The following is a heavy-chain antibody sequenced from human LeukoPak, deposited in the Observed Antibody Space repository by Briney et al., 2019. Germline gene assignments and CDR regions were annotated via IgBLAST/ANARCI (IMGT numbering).Heavy chain of an antibody. J-gene: IGHJ4*02. Sequence: PGGSLRLSCAASGFTFSSYAMSWVRQAPGKGLEWVSAISGSGGSTCYADSVKGRFTISRDNSKNTLYLQMNSLRAEDTAVYYCAKDHITIFGVVTGYFDYWGQGTLVTVSS. CDR2: ISGSGGST. D-gene: IGHD3-3*01. V-gene: IGHV3-23*01. CDR3: AKDHITIFGVVTGYFDY. CDR1: GFTFSSYA.